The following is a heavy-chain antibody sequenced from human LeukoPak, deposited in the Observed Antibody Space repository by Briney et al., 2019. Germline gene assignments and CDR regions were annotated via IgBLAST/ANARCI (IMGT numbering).Heavy chain of an antibody. V-gene: IGHV3-30*02. CDR3: AAVDGLRDTAMVEFDY. CDR2: ISFDGSQK. D-gene: IGHD5-18*01. J-gene: IGHJ4*02. CDR1: GFTFSNYG. Sequence: GGSLRLSCAASGFTFSNYGMHWVRQAPGKGLEWVALISFDGSQKYYADSVKGRFTISRDNSKSTVYLQMNSLKTEDTAVYYCAAVDGLRDTAMVEFDYWGQGTLVTVSS.